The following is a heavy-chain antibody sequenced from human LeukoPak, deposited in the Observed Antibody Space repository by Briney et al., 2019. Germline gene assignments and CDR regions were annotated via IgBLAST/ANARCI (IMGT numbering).Heavy chain of an antibody. Sequence: GGSLRLSCTTSGFTFSNYGMHWVRQAPGKGLAWVAVISYDGSELHYADSVRGRFTISRDNSKSTLSLQMNSLRAEDTAIYYCATYRQVLLPFESWGQGTLVTVSS. D-gene: IGHD2-8*02. CDR2: ISYDGSEL. J-gene: IGHJ4*02. CDR3: ATYRQVLLPFES. V-gene: IGHV3-30*03. CDR1: GFTFSNYG.